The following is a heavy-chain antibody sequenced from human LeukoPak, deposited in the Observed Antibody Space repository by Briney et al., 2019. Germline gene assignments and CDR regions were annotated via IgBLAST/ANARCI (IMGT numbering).Heavy chain of an antibody. D-gene: IGHD6-6*01. CDR2: IYYSGST. Sequence: SETLSLTCTVSGGSISSSSYYWGWIRQPPGKGLEWIGSIYYSGSTYYNPSLKSRVTISVDTSKNQFSLKLSSVTAADTAVYYCARRWDSSSSWFDPWGQGTLVTVSS. V-gene: IGHV4-39*01. CDR1: GGSISSSSYY. CDR3: ARRWDSSSSWFDP. J-gene: IGHJ5*02.